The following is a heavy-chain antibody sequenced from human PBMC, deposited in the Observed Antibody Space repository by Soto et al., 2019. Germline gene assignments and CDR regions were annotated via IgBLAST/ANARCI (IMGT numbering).Heavy chain of an antibody. J-gene: IGHJ4*02. CDR3: GRTYTGG. D-gene: IGHD3-10*01. CDR1: GFSLRDHA. CDR2: ISGSEGRT. V-gene: IGHV3-23*01. Sequence: LQSGGGVVQPGESLRLSCAASGFSLRDHALSWVRQAAGGGLEWVSGISGSEGRTNYADFVRGRFIISKDRAKNTLYLDMGGLRVDDTAVYFCGRTYTGGWGQGTLVTVSS.